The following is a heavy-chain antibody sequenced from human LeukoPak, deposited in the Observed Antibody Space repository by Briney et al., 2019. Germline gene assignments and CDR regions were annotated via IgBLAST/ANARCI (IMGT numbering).Heavy chain of an antibody. V-gene: IGHV3-30*02. D-gene: IGHD3-22*01. Sequence: GGSLRLSCAASGFTFSSYGMHWVRQAPGKGLEWVAFIRYDGSNQYYADSVKGRFSISRDNSKNTVYLQMSSLRAEDTAVYFCAKDWNYYDTSVPFYYYYMEVWGKGTTVTVSS. CDR2: IRYDGSNQ. J-gene: IGHJ6*03. CDR1: GFTFSSYG. CDR3: AKDWNYYDTSVPFYYYYMEV.